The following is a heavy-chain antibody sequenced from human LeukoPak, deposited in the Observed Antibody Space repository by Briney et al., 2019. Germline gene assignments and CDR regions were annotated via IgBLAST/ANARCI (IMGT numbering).Heavy chain of an antibody. V-gene: IGHV4-4*02. CDR2: IHHSGNT. J-gene: IGHJ4*02. Sequence: PSETLSLTCAVSGDSVSSDNWWSWVRQPPGKGLEGIGEIHHSGNTNYSPSLKSRVTISLDKSRNQFSLKLNSVTAADTAVYYCAKAGVWLPAVWGQGTLVTVSS. D-gene: IGHD3-9*01. CDR3: AKAGVWLPAV. CDR1: GDSVSSDNW.